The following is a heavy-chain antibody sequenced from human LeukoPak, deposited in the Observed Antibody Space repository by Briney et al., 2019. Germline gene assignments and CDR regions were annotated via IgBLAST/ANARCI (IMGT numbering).Heavy chain of an antibody. CDR2: IYRGGNT. CDR3: TLRGSGSHYEGASVY. V-gene: IGHV3-66*01. D-gene: IGHD3-10*01. Sequence: GGSLRLSCTTSGFTFGDFGVSWFRQAPGKGLEGVSVIYRGGNTYYADSVQGRFTISRDHSNNTLYLQMNSLRADDTAVYYCTLRGSGSHYEGASVYWGRGTLVTVSS. CDR1: GFTFGDFG. J-gene: IGHJ4*02.